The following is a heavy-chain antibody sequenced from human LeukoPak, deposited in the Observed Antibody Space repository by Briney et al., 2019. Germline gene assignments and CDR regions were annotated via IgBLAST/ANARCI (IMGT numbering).Heavy chain of an antibody. CDR2: IYTSGST. Sequence: SETLSLTCTVSGGSISSYFWSWIRQPAGKGLEWIGRIYTSGSTNYNPSLKSRVTISVDTSKNQFSLKLSSVTAADTAVYYCARDFTIFGTGGWFDPWGQGTLVTVSS. V-gene: IGHV4-4*07. CDR1: GGSISSYF. D-gene: IGHD3-3*01. J-gene: IGHJ5*02. CDR3: ARDFTIFGTGGWFDP.